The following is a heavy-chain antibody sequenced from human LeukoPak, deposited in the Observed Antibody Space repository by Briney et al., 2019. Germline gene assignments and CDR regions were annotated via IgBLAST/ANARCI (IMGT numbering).Heavy chain of an antibody. Sequence: GGSLRLSCAASGFTFSSYWMGWVRQAPGKGLEWVANIKQDGSEKYYVDSVKGRFTISRDNAENSLDLQMNSLRAEDTAFYYCARIRWAGGTWAFDYWGQGTRVTVSS. CDR1: GFTFSSYW. CDR3: ARIRWAGGTWAFDY. CDR2: IKQDGSEK. D-gene: IGHD1-26*01. J-gene: IGHJ4*02. V-gene: IGHV3-7*01.